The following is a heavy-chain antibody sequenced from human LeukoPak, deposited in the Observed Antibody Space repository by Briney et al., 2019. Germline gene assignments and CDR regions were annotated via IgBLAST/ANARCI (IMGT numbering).Heavy chain of an antibody. V-gene: IGHV3-21*01. Sequence: GGSLRLSRAASGFTFSSYSMNWVRQAPGKGLEWVSSISSSSSYIYYADSVKGRFTISRDNAKNSLYLQMNSLRAEDTAVYYCARDRFGGSSFYDAFDIWGQGTMVTVSS. CDR1: GFTFSSYS. CDR3: ARDRFGGSSFYDAFDI. CDR2: ISSSSSYI. J-gene: IGHJ3*02. D-gene: IGHD2-15*01.